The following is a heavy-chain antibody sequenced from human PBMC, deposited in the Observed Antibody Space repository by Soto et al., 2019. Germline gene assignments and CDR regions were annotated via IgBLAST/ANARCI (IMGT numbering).Heavy chain of an antibody. J-gene: IGHJ4*02. CDR1: GFTFSSYA. CDR3: ARDAGYGDYAEGYFDY. V-gene: IGHV3-30*04. D-gene: IGHD4-17*01. Sequence: GGSLRLSCAASGFTFSSYAMHWVRQAPGKGLEWVAVISYDGSNKYYADSVKGRFTISRDNSKNTLYLQMNSLRAEDTAVYYCARDAGYGDYAEGYFDYWGQGTLVTVSS. CDR2: ISYDGSNK.